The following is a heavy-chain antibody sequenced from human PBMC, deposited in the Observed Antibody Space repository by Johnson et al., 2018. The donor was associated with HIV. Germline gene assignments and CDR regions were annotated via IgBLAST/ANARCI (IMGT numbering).Heavy chain of an antibody. V-gene: IGHV3-30*18. CDR3: AKSGLFVLVVYAPDVFDM. Sequence: QVQLVESGGGVVQPGRSLRLSCAASGFAFSNFGMHWVRQAPGKGLEWVAVTSYDGSNKYYADSVKGRFTISRDNSKNTLYLQMNSLRAEDTAVYYCAKSGLFVLVVYAPDVFDMWGQGTMVTVSS. J-gene: IGHJ3*02. D-gene: IGHD2-8*02. CDR2: TSYDGSNK. CDR1: GFAFSNFG.